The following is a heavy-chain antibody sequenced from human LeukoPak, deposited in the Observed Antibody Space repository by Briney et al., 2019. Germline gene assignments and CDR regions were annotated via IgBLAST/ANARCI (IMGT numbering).Heavy chain of an antibody. V-gene: IGHV3-23*01. Sequence: QPGGSLRLSCAASGFTFSSYEMNWVRQAPGKGLEWVSAISGSGGSTYYADSVKGRFTISRDNSKNTLYLQMNSLRAEDTAVYYCAKGVVGYNWNYLPQDYFDYWGQGTLVTVSS. J-gene: IGHJ4*02. D-gene: IGHD1-7*01. CDR1: GFTFSSYE. CDR2: ISGSGGST. CDR3: AKGVVGYNWNYLPQDYFDY.